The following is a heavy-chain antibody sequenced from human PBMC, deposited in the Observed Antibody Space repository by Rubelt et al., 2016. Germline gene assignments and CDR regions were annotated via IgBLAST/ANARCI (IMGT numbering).Heavy chain of an antibody. CDR2: ISYDGSNK. CDR1: GFTFSSYA. CDR3: AIQAAGSYYDYFQH. D-gene: IGHD1-26*01. J-gene: IGHJ1*01. Sequence: AASGFTFSSYAMHWVRQAPGKGLEWVAVISYDGSNKYYADSVKGRFTISRDNSKNTLYLQMNSLRAEDTAGYYCAIQAAGSYYDYFQHWGQGTLVTVSS. V-gene: IGHV3-30*04.